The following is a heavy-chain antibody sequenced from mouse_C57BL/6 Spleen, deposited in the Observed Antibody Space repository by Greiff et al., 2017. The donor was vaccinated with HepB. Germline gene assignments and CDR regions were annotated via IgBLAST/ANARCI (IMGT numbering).Heavy chain of an antibody. Sequence: VQLQQSGTVLARPGASVKMSCKTSGYTFTSYWMHWVKQRPGQGLEWIGAIYPGNSDTSYNQKFKGKAKLTAVTSASTAYMELSSLTNEDSAVYYCTRGFITPYWYFDVWGTGTTVTVSS. J-gene: IGHJ1*03. V-gene: IGHV1-5*01. CDR1: GYTFTSYW. CDR2: IYPGNSDT. CDR3: TRGFITPYWYFDV. D-gene: IGHD1-1*01.